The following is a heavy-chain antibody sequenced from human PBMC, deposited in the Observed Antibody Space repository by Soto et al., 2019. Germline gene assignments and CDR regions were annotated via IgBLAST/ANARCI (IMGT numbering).Heavy chain of an antibody. Sequence: QVQLQQWGAGLLKPSETLSLTCAVYGGSFSGYYWNWIRQPPGKGLEGIGESNHSGSTNYNPVHKSRATKSVDTARNKFSLQLSSATAADTGVYYCARGWGRIFDYWGQGTLVPVSS. D-gene: IGHD7-27*01. CDR2: SNHSGST. CDR3: ARGWGRIFDY. CDR1: GGSFSGYY. V-gene: IGHV4-34*01. J-gene: IGHJ4*02.